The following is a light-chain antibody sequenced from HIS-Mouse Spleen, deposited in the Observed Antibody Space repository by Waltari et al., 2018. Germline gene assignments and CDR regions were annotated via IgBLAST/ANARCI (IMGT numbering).Light chain of an antibody. CDR2: EGS. J-gene: IGLJ3*02. CDR1: SSDDGSYNL. CDR3: CSYAGSSTWV. V-gene: IGLV2-23*01. Sequence: QSALTQPASGSGSPGQSITIPCTATSSDDGSYNLVSWYQQHPGKAPKLMIYEGSKRPSGVSNRFSGSKSGNTASLTISGLQAEDEADYYCCSYAGSSTWVFGGGTKLTVL.